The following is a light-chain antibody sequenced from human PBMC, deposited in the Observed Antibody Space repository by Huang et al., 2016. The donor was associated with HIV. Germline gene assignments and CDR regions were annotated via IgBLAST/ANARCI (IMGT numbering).Light chain of an antibody. CDR3: QQSAVTPRT. Sequence: DIQITQSPSSLSASVGDRVIITCRASQNINRYLNWYQQQPGKAPKLLISGASKLQSGVPSSFSCSGSGTHFTLAISSLSPEDSATYYCQQSAVTPRTFGQGTKLEI. CDR2: GAS. CDR1: QNINRY. J-gene: IGKJ2*01. V-gene: IGKV1-39*01.